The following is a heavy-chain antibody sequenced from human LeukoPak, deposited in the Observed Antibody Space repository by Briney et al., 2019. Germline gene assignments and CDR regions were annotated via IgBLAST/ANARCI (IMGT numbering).Heavy chain of an antibody. V-gene: IGHV3-49*04. Sequence: GGSLRLSCTASGFTCGDYAMSSVRQAPGKGLGRVDFIRRKPIGGTAEYAASDKGRFTISRDDSKPIAYLQMNSLNTEDTAVYYCARHSIVATILGPFDYWGQGTLVTVSS. CDR1: GFTCGDYA. D-gene: IGHD5-12*01. J-gene: IGHJ4*02. CDR3: ARHSIVATILGPFDY. CDR2: IRRKPIGGTA.